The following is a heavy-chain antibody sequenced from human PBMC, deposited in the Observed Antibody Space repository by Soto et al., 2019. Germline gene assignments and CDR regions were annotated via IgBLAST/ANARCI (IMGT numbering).Heavy chain of an antibody. J-gene: IGHJ3*02. CDR2: IIPIFGTA. V-gene: IGHV1-69*13. Sequence: ASVKVSCKATGGTFSSYAISWVRQAPGQGLEWMGGIIPIFGTANYAQKFQGRVTITADESTSTAYMELSSLRSEDTAVYYCARESYYDSSGYYLPDAFDIGGQGTMVTVAS. D-gene: IGHD3-22*01. CDR1: GGTFSSYA. CDR3: ARESYYDSSGYYLPDAFDI.